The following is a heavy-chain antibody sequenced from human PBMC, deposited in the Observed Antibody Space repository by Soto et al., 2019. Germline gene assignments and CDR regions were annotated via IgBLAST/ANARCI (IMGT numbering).Heavy chain of an antibody. CDR3: TRGLAGGQPYYYGY. Sequence: GGSLRLSCTASGFTCGDYAMTWVRQAPGKGLEWVGFIRSKAYGGTTEYAASVKGRFSISRDDSKSIVYLEMNSLNTEDTAVYFCTRGLAGGQPYYYGYWGQGTLVTVSS. CDR2: IRSKAYGGTT. V-gene: IGHV3-49*04. J-gene: IGHJ4*02. CDR1: GFTCGDYA. D-gene: IGHD1-26*01.